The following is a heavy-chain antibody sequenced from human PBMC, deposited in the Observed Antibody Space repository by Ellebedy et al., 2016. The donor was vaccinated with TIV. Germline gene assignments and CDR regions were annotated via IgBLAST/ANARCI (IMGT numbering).Heavy chain of an antibody. CDR3: AKSDDFWSGYQRGYFDL. CDR1: GFTFSSYG. J-gene: IGHJ2*01. CDR2: ISYDGSNK. Sequence: GGSLRLSXAASGFTFSSYGMHWVRQAPGKGLEWVAVISYDGSNKYNADSVKGRFTISRDNSKNTLYLQMNTLRAEDTAVYYCAKSDDFWSGYQRGYFDLWGRGTLVTVSS. V-gene: IGHV3-30*18. D-gene: IGHD3-3*01.